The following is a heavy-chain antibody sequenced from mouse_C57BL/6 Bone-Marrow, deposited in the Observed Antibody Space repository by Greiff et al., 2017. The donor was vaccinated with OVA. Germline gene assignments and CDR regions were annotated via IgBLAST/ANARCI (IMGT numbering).Heavy chain of an antibody. CDR2: IYPRSGNT. CDR3: ARRGTSSYYFDY. D-gene: IGHD1-1*01. V-gene: IGHV1-81*01. J-gene: IGHJ2*01. CDR1: GYTFTSYG. Sequence: QVQLQQSGAELARPGASVKLSCKASGYTFTSYGISWVKQRTGQGLEWIGEIYPRSGNTYYNEKFKGKATLTADKSSSTAYMGLRSLTSEDSAVYFCARRGTSSYYFDYWGQGTTLTVSS.